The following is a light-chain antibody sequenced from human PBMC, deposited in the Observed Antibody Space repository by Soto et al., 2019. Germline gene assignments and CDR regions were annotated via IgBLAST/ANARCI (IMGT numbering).Light chain of an antibody. J-gene: IGLJ2*01. CDR3: ATWDGSLPAEV. Sequence: QSVLTQPPSVSAAPGQKVTIYCSGSSSNIGNNYVSWYQQLPGTAPKLLIYDNNKRPSGIPDRFSGSKSGTSGTLDITGLQTGDEADYYCATWDGSLPAEVFGGGTKLPVL. V-gene: IGLV1-51*01. CDR1: SSNIGNNY. CDR2: DNN.